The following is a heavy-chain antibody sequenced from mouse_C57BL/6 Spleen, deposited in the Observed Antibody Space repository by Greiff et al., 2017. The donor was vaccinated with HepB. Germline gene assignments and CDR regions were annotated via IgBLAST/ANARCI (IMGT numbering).Heavy chain of an antibody. J-gene: IGHJ2*01. CDR1: GYTFTEYT. V-gene: IGHV1-62-2*01. Sequence: VQGVESGAELVKPGASVKLSCKASGYTFTEYTIHWVKQRSGQGLEWIGWFYPGSGSIKYNEKFKDKATLTADKSSSTVYMELSRLTSEDSAVYFCARHEDEGNYLYYFDYWGQGTTLTVSS. CDR2: FYPGSGSI. D-gene: IGHD2-1*01. CDR3: ARHEDEGNYLYYFDY.